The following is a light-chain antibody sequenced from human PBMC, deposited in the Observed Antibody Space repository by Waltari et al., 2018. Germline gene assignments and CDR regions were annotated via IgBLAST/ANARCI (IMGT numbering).Light chain of an antibody. CDR2: GAS. V-gene: IGKV3-15*01. CDR3: QQYTNWPPAWT. CDR1: QSVSTN. Sequence: EIVMTQYPPSLSVSPGYRVPLSCRASQSVSTNLVWYQQKPGQAPSLLIYGASTRATGIPARFSGSGSGTEFTLTISSLQSEDFAVYFCQQYTNWPPAWTFGQGTKVEIK. J-gene: IGKJ1*01.